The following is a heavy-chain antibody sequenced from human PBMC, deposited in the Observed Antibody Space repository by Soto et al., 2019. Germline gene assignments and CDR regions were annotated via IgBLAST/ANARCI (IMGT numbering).Heavy chain of an antibody. V-gene: IGHV4-31*03. CDR2: IYYSGST. CDR1: GGSISSGGYY. D-gene: IGHD4-17*01. Sequence: QVQLQESGPGLAKPSQTLSLTCTVSGGSISSGGYYWSWIRQHPGKGLEWIGYIYYSGSTYYNPSLKSRVTISVDTSKNQFSLKLSSVTAADTAVYYCARRLRVTTVNHYYFDYWGQGTLVTVSS. J-gene: IGHJ4*02. CDR3: ARRLRVTTVNHYYFDY.